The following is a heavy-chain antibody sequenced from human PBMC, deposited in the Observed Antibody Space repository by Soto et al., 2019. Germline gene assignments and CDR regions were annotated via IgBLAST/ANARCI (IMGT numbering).Heavy chain of an antibody. CDR1: GSTFTHFW. D-gene: IGHD2-21*01. J-gene: IGHJ4*02. V-gene: IGHV5-51*01. Sequence: PGESLKISCKGFGSTFTHFWIGWVRQRPGKGLEWMGIIYPADSDTKYSPSFQGRVTMSADESISTVYLQWRRLKASDTAMYYCARQSGSYGDGGGDRLDSWGQGTLVTVSS. CDR2: IYPADSDT. CDR3: ARQSGSYGDGGGDRLDS.